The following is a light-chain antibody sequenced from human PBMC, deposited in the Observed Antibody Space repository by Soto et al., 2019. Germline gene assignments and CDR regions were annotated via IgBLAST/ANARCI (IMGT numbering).Light chain of an antibody. CDR1: SSDVGGYIY. Sequence: QSALTQPPSASGSPGQSVTISCTGTSSDVGGYIYVSWYQQHPGKAPKLLIYEVSRRPSGAPERFSGSNTGNTTSLIVSGLHADDEAHYYYSSYAGSNNFVFGSGTKLTVL. CDR2: EVS. J-gene: IGLJ1*01. V-gene: IGLV2-8*01. CDR3: SSYAGSNNFV.